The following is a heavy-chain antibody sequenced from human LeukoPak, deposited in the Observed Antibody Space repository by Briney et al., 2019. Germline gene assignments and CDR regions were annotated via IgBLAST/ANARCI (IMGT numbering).Heavy chain of an antibody. V-gene: IGHV1-69*04. D-gene: IGHD3-22*01. CDR2: IIPIFGIA. Sequence: SVKVSCKASVGIFSSYAISWVRQAPGHGLEWMGRIIPIFGIANYAQKFQGRVTITADKSTSTAYLELSSLRSEDTAVYYCAREQYYYDSSGYYDYWGQGTLVTVSS. J-gene: IGHJ4*02. CDR3: AREQYYYDSSGYYDY. CDR1: VGIFSSYA.